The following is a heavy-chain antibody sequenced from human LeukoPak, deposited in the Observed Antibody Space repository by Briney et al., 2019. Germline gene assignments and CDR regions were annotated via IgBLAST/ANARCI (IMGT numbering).Heavy chain of an antibody. CDR1: GFIFSRYG. CDR3: AKSLSGWWTPGLDY. D-gene: IGHD6-13*01. V-gene: IGHV3-30*18. CDR2: ISYDGTDK. Sequence: GGSLRLSCVASGFIFSRYGINWVRQAPGKGLEGVGVISYDGTDKYYTDSVKGRFTISRDSSTNSVSLEMNSLRPEDTAVYYCAKSLSGWWTPGLDYLGQGTLVTVSS. J-gene: IGHJ4*02.